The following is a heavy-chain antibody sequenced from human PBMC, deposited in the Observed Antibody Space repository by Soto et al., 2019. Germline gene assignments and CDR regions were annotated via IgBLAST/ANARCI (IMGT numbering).Heavy chain of an antibody. D-gene: IGHD2-2*01. J-gene: IGHJ6*02. CDR2: ISGSGGST. CDR3: AKDLHTHQQGYYDMVF. CDR1: GFTFSSYA. V-gene: IGHV3-23*01. Sequence: EVQLLESGGGLVQPGGSLTLHCAASGFTFSSYAMSWVRQAPGRGLEWVSSISGSGGSTYYADSERARFTISRNNYQNTPYLQMKSLLAEDTAVFYYAKDLHTHQQGYYDMVFWVQGTPVTAS.